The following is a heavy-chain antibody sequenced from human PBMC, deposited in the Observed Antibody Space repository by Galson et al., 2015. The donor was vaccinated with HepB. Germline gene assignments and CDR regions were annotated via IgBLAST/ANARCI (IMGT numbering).Heavy chain of an antibody. CDR2: TSGSGGTT. D-gene: IGHD1-26*01. J-gene: IGHJ4*02. V-gene: IGHV3-23*01. Sequence: SLRLSCAASEFTFSTYAMSWVRQPPGRGLEWVSATSGSGGTTYYAGSVKGRFTVSRDNSKNTLYLQMTSLRAEDTAVYYCARVRGDRTDSGSYSYYFDYWGQGTLVTVSS. CDR1: EFTFSTYA. CDR3: ARVRGDRTDSGSYSYYFDY.